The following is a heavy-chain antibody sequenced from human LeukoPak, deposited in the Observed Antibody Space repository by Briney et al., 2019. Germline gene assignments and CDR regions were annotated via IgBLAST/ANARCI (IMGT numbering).Heavy chain of an antibody. J-gene: IGHJ3*02. Sequence: GGSLRLSCAASGFTFSSYEMNWVRQATGKGMEWVSYISRSGSPIYYADSVKGPFTISRDNAKNSLYLQMNSLRADDTAVYYCARDAHSGIYSIWHAFDIWGQGTMVTVSS. CDR2: ISRSGSPI. D-gene: IGHD1-26*01. CDR1: GFTFSSYE. CDR3: ARDAHSGIYSIWHAFDI. V-gene: IGHV3-48*03.